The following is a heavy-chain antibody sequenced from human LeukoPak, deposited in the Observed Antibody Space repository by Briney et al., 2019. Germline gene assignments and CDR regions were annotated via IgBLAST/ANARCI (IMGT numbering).Heavy chain of an antibody. CDR3: ARAGYSGYDLVPVLENWFDP. CDR2: IIPIFGTA. D-gene: IGHD5-12*01. J-gene: IGHJ5*02. Sequence: LVKVSCKASGGTFSSYANSWVRQAPRQGLEWMGGIIPIFGTANYAQKFQGRVTTTADESTSTAYMELSSLRSEDTAVYYCARAGYSGYDLVPVLENWFDPWGQGTLVTVSS. CDR1: GGTFSSYA. V-gene: IGHV1-69*13.